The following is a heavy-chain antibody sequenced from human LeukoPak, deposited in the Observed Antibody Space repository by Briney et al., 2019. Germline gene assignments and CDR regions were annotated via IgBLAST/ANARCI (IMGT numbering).Heavy chain of an antibody. CDR1: GFTFSSYG. Sequence: GRSLRLSCAASGFTFSSYGMHWVRQAPGKGLEWVAVIWYDGSNKYYADSVKGRFTISRDNSKNTLYLQMNSLRAEDTAVYYCAKDCLGSSSSRVYFDYWGQGTRVTVSS. D-gene: IGHD6-13*01. V-gene: IGHV3-33*06. J-gene: IGHJ4*02. CDR2: IWYDGSNK. CDR3: AKDCLGSSSSRVYFDY.